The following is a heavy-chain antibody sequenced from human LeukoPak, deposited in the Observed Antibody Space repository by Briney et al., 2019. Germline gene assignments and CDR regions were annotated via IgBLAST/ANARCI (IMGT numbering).Heavy chain of an antibody. CDR1: GGXFSGYY. CDR2: INHSGST. CDR3: ARRAGILTGYYKQPPDY. V-gene: IGHV4-34*01. D-gene: IGHD3-9*01. J-gene: IGHJ4*02. Sequence: SETLSLTCAVYGGXFSGYYCSWIRQPPGKGLEWIGLINHSGSTNYTPSFKSRVIISVDTSTNKFSLKLSSVTAADTAVYYCARRAGILTGYYKQPPDYWGQGTLVTVSS.